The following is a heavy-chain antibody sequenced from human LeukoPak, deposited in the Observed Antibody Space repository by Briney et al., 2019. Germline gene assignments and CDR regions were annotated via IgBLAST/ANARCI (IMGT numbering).Heavy chain of an antibody. CDR2: IYYSGST. Sequence: SETLSLTCTVSGGSISSYYWSWIRQPPGKGLEWIGYIYYSGSTNYNPSLKSRVTISVDTSKNQFSLKLSPVTAADTAVYYCARMSHVLLWFGEFRGWFDPWGQGTLVTVSS. CDR3: ARMSHVLLWFGEFRGWFDP. D-gene: IGHD3-10*01. CDR1: GGSISSYY. J-gene: IGHJ5*02. V-gene: IGHV4-59*01.